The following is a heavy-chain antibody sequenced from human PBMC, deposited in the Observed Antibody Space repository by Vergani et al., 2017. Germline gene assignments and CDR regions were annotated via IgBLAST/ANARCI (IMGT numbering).Heavy chain of an antibody. J-gene: IGHJ4*02. CDR3: ARDSLWDGVFDY. CDR1: GYTFTGYY. D-gene: IGHD2-8*01. V-gene: IGHV1-2*02. Sequence: QVQLVQSGAEVKKPGASVKVSCKASGYTFTGYYMHWVRKAPGQGLEWMGWINPTSGGTNYAQKFQGRVTMTRDTSISTAYMELSRLRSDDTAVYYCARDSLWDGVFDYWGQGTLVTVPS. CDR2: INPTSGGT.